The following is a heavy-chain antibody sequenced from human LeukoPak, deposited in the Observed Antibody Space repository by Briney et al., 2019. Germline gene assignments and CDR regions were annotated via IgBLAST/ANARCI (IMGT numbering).Heavy chain of an antibody. D-gene: IGHD3-22*01. Sequence: GASVKVSCKASGYTFTGYYMHWVRQAPGQGLEWMGRINPNSGGTNYAQKFQGRVTMTRDTSISTAYVELSRLRSDDTAVYYCATSSPQYYYDSEFDPWGQGTLVTVSS. CDR2: INPNSGGT. J-gene: IGHJ5*02. CDR3: ATSSPQYYYDSEFDP. V-gene: IGHV1-2*06. CDR1: GYTFTGYY.